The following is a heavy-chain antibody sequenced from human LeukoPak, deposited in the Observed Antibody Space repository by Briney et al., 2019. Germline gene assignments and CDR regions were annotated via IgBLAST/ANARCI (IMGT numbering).Heavy chain of an antibody. D-gene: IGHD2-15*01. CDR2: IYYSGST. Sequence: PSQTLSLTCTVSGGSISSGGYYWSWIRQHPGKGLEWIGYIYYSGSTYYNPSLKSRVSISVDTSKNQFSLKLSSVTAADTAVYYCARTGGGGCYSCNWFDPWGQGTLVTVSS. J-gene: IGHJ5*02. V-gene: IGHV4-31*03. CDR3: ARTGGGGCYSCNWFDP. CDR1: GGSISSGGYY.